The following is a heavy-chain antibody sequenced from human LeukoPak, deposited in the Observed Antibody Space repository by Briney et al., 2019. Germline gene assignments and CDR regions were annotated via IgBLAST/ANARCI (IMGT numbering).Heavy chain of an antibody. CDR2: ITSKTDGGTT. Sequence: PGGSLSLSCAASGFTFSNACMSWVRQAPGKGLEWVGRITSKTDGGTTDYAAPVKGRFTFSRDDSQNTLYLKMNSLKPEDTAVYYCTTGDDYGDNWGEGTLVSVSS. CDR3: TTGDDYGDN. CDR1: GFTFSNAC. J-gene: IGHJ4*02. V-gene: IGHV3-15*01.